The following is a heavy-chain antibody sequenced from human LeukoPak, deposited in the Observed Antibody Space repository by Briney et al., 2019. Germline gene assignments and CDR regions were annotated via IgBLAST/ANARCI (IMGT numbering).Heavy chain of an antibody. CDR2: INHSGST. D-gene: IGHD6-13*01. Sequence: PSETLSLTCAVYGGSFSGYYWSWIRQPPGKGLEWIGEINHSGSTNYNPSLKSRVTISVDTSKNQFSLKLSSVTAADTAVYYCARHRIAAAEGSWFDPWGQGTLVTVSS. CDR1: GGSFSGYY. CDR3: ARHRIAAAEGSWFDP. J-gene: IGHJ5*02. V-gene: IGHV4-34*01.